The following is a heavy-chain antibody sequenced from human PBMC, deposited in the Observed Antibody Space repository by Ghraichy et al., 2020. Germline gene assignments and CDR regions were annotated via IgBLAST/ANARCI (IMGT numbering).Heavy chain of an antibody. D-gene: IGHD2-21*01. CDR2: ISTSGGNT. CDR1: GFTFSSHG. Sequence: GGSLRLSCAASGFTFSSHGMSWVRQAPGKGLEWVSGISTSGGNTYYADSVRGRFFISRDNSKNTRYLQMMRLRIDDTAVYHCATETREEVNAVDVWGQGTTVTVSS. CDR3: ATETREEVNAVDV. V-gene: IGHV3-23*01. J-gene: IGHJ6*02.